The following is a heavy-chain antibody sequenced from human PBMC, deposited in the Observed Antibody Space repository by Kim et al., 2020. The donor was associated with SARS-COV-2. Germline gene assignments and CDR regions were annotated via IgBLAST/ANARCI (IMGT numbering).Heavy chain of an antibody. Sequence: YEDSGKGRFTISRDNSKNPLYLQMNSLRAEETAVYYCARIVGATGFVRYWGQGTLVTVSS. J-gene: IGHJ4*02. D-gene: IGHD1-26*01. V-gene: IGHV3-66*01. CDR3: ARIVGATGFVRY.